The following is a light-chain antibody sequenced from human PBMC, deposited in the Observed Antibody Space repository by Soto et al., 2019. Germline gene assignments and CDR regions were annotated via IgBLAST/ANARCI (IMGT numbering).Light chain of an antibody. CDR3: QQCGSSPRYT. V-gene: IGKV3-20*01. CDR2: GAS. Sequence: EIVLTQSPGTLSLSPGERATLSCSASQSVSSNYLAWYQQRPGQAPRLLIYGASSRATGIPDRFSGSGSGTDFTLTISRLEPEDFAVYYCQQCGSSPRYTFGQGTKLEIK. CDR1: QSVSSNY. J-gene: IGKJ2*01.